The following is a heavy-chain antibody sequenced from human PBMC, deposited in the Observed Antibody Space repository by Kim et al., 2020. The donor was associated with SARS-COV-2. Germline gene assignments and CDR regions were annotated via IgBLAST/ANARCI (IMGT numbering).Heavy chain of an antibody. CDR2: ISYDGSNK. CDR3: AREDIVVVVAATPRWGGMDV. Sequence: GGSLRLSCAASGFTFSSYAMHWVRQAPGKGLEWVAVISYDGSNKYYADSVKGRFTISRDNSKNTLYLQMNSLRAEDTAVYYCAREDIVVVVAATPRWGGMDVWGQGTTVTVSS. V-gene: IGHV3-30*04. J-gene: IGHJ6*02. CDR1: GFTFSSYA. D-gene: IGHD2-15*01.